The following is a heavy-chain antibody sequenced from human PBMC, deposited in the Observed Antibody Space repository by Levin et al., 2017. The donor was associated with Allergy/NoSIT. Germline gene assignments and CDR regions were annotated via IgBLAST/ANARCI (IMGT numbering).Heavy chain of an antibody. V-gene: IGHV1-69*13. CDR2: IIPIFGTA. CDR1: GGTFSSYA. J-gene: IGHJ6*02. Sequence: SVKVSCKASGGTFSSYAISWVRQAPGQGLEWMGGIIPIFGTANYAQKFQGRVTITADESTSTAYMELSSLRSEDTAVYYCARGRRATIRKLATTYDYYGMDVWGQGTTVTVSS. D-gene: IGHD5-24*01. CDR3: ARGRRATIRKLATTYDYYGMDV.